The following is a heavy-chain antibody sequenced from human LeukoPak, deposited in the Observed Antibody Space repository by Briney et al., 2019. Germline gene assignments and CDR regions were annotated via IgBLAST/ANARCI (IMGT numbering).Heavy chain of an antibody. CDR2: IYSGTTT. CDR1: GFTLYQLH. J-gene: IGHJ4*02. V-gene: IGHV3-53*01. CDR3: AIEPGPSGGRYYGG. D-gene: IGHD3-10*01. Sequence: GGSLRLFRAVSGFTLYQLHMRMGAQAPGKGLEWVSTIYSGTTTYYADSVKGRFTISTDNSENTLFLQMNSLRAEDTAMYSCAIEPGPSGGRYYGGRGPGTLVTVSS.